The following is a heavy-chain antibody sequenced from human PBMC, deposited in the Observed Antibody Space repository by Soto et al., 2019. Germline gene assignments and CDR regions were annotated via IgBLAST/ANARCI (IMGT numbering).Heavy chain of an antibody. CDR2: IYYSGST. CDR1: GGSISSSSYY. CDR3: ARQVNIVVVPAAIWANWFDP. V-gene: IGHV4-39*01. Sequence: PSETLSLTCTVSGGSISSSSYYWGWIRQPPGKGLEWIGSIYYSGSTYYNPSLKSRVTISVDTSKNQFSLKLSSVTAADTAVYYCARQVNIVVVPAAIWANWFDPWGRGTLVTVSS. J-gene: IGHJ5*02. D-gene: IGHD2-2*01.